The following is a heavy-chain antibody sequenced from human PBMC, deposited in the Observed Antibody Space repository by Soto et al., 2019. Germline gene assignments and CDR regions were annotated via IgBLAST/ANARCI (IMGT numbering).Heavy chain of an antibody. J-gene: IGHJ4*02. Sequence: QVHLVQSGAEVKKSGSSVRVSCTASGGTFTNDAISWVRQAPGQGLEWLGRIIPFFGTPDYSQSFQGRLTITADESTGTAYMDLRSLRSDDTAEYYGAREVVTETTLGYFDFWGQGTLVTVSS. CDR1: GGTFTNDA. CDR3: AREVVTETTLGYFDF. CDR2: IIPFFGTP. D-gene: IGHD2-21*02. V-gene: IGHV1-69*01.